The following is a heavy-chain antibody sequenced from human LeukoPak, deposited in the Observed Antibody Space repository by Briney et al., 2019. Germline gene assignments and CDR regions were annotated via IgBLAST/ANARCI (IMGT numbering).Heavy chain of an antibody. J-gene: IGHJ4*02. Sequence: GGSLRLSCAASGFTFSSYAMSWVRQAPGKGLEWVSAISGSGGSTYYADSVKGRFTISRDNSKNTLYLQMNSLRAADTAVYYCAKGRRGYGGRSFDYWGQGTLVTVSS. CDR3: AKGRRGYGGRSFDY. CDR2: ISGSGGST. D-gene: IGHD6-25*01. V-gene: IGHV3-23*01. CDR1: GFTFSSYA.